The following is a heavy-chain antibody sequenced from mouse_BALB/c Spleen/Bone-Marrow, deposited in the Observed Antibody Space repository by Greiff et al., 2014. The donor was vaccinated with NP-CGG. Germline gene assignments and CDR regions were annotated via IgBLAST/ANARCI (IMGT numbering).Heavy chain of an antibody. Sequence: LQQPGSELVRPGGSVKLTCKASGYTFTNYWVHWVKQRPGQGLEWVGNIYPGSGSTNYDEKFKRKATLTVDTSSTTAYMQLSSLTTEDSAVYYCTRDKATPYYAMDYWGQGTSVTVSS. J-gene: IGHJ4*01. CDR1: GYTFTNYW. V-gene: IGHV1S22*01. CDR2: IYPGSGST. CDR3: TRDKATPYYAMDY. D-gene: IGHD6-1*01.